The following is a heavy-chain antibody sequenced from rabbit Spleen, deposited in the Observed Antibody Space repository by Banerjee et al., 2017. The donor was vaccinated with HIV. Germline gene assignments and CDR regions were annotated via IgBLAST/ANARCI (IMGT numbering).Heavy chain of an antibody. V-gene: IGHV1S47*01. CDR3: ARDLVAVIGWNFNL. J-gene: IGHJ4*01. CDR2: IANGDGST. CDR1: GFDFSSNA. D-gene: IGHD5-1*01. Sequence: QEQLVESGGGLVQPEGSLTLTCKASGFDFSSNAMCWVRQAPGKGPEWIACIANGDGSTYYARWAKGRFTMSRTSSTTVTLQMTSLTAADTATYFCARDLVAVIGWNFNLWGQGTLVTVS.